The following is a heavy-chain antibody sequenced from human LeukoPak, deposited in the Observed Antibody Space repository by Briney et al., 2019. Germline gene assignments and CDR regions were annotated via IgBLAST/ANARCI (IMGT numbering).Heavy chain of an antibody. CDR2: IQYDGSYK. D-gene: IGHD1-1*01. J-gene: IGHJ4*02. CDR3: AKNSRGTFDY. Sequence: PGGSLRLSCAASGFTFSSYGMHWVRQAPGKGLEWVAFIQYDGSYKYNEDPVKGRFTISRDNSENTMYLQMNSLRAEDTAVYYCAKNSRGTFDYWGQGTLVTVSS. CDR1: GFTFSSYG. V-gene: IGHV3-30*02.